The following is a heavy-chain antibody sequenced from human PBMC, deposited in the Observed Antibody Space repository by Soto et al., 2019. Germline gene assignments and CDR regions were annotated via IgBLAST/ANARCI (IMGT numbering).Heavy chain of an antibody. CDR2: IYYSGST. V-gene: IGHV4-59*01. J-gene: IGHJ4*03. D-gene: IGHD6-13*01. Sequence: SETLSLTCTVSGGSISSYYWSWIRQPPGKGLEWIGYIYYSGSTNYNPSLKSRVTISVDTSKNQFSLKLSSVTAADTAVYYCAREGWSSRWVRYFDYWGQGNLVTVSS. CDR3: AREGWSSRWVRYFDY. CDR1: GGSISSYY.